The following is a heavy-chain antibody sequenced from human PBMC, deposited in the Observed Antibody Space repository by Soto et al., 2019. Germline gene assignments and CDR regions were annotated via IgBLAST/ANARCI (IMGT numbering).Heavy chain of an antibody. Sequence: ASVNVSWTASGFTFSSYSINWVRQAPGKGLECVSSISSSSSYIYYADSVKGRFTISRDNAKNSLYLQMNSLRAEDTAVYYCARDSTGDYLYYYYGMDVWGQGTTVTVSS. J-gene: IGHJ6*02. CDR2: ISSSSSYI. CDR1: GFTFSSYS. CDR3: ARDSTGDYLYYYYGMDV. V-gene: IGHV3-21*01. D-gene: IGHD4-17*01.